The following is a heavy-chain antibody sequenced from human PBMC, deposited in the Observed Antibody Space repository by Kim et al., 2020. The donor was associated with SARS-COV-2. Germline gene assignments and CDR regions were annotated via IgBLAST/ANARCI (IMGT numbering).Heavy chain of an antibody. CDR1: GGTFSSYA. V-gene: IGHV1-69*13. CDR3: ARDGGSFDAFDI. J-gene: IGHJ3*02. Sequence: SVKVSCKASGGTFSSYAISWVRQAPGQGLEWMGGIIPIFGTANYAQKFQGRVTITADESTSTAYMELSSLRSEDTAVYYCARDGGSFDAFDIWGQGTMVTVSS. D-gene: IGHD1-26*01. CDR2: IIPIFGTA.